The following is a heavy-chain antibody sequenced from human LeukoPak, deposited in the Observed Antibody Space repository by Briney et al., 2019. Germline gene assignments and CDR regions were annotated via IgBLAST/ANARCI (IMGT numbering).Heavy chain of an antibody. Sequence: ASVKVSCQASGYTFTGYAISWVRQAPGQGLEWMGWISPHNGNTNYAGKFQGRVTMTKDTSTSTAYMEVRSLRSDDTAVYYCARSPAVAATRVDYWGEGTLVTVSS. CDR3: ARSPAVAATRVDY. J-gene: IGHJ4*02. V-gene: IGHV1-18*01. CDR2: ISPHNGNT. CDR1: GYTFTGYA. D-gene: IGHD6-19*01.